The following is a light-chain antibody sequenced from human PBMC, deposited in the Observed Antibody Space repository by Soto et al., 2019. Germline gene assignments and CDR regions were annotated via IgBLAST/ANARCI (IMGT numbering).Light chain of an antibody. V-gene: IGKV1-39*01. CDR1: QVITND. CDR3: QQSYSTPWT. J-gene: IGKJ1*01. Sequence: IQVTQSPSSLSASLGARVSITCRASQVITNDLGWYQQKPGKAPKLLIYAASSLQSGVPSRFSGSGSGTDFTLTISSLQPEDFAPYYCQQSYSTPWTSGQRTK. CDR2: AAS.